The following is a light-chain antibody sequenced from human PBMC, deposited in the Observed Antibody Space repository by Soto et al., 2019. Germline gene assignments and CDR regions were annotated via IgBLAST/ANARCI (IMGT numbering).Light chain of an antibody. CDR2: DAS. Sequence: IVMTQSPATLSVSPGERATLSCRASQSVNDNLAWYQQKLGQAPRLLIYDASTRANDIPARFSGSGSGTDFTLTISSLQSEDFAVYYCHQYKRWPSYGGGTKVEIK. CDR3: HQYKRWPS. J-gene: IGKJ4*01. V-gene: IGKV3-15*01. CDR1: QSVNDN.